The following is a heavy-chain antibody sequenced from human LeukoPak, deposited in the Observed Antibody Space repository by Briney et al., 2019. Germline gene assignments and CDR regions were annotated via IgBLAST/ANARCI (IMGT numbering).Heavy chain of an antibody. CDR3: AREDEVSGYSSSWYMGVDY. V-gene: IGHV3-48*04. CDR2: ISSSSSTI. D-gene: IGHD6-13*01. J-gene: IGHJ4*02. CDR1: GFTFSSYS. Sequence: GGSLRLSCAASGFTFSSYSMNWVRQAPGKGLEWVSYISSSSSTIYYADSVKGRFTISRDNAKNSLYLQMNSLRAEDTAVYYCAREDEVSGYSSSWYMGVDYWGQGTLVTVSS.